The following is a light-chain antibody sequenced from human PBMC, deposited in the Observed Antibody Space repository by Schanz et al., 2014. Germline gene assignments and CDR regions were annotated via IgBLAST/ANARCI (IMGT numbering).Light chain of an antibody. CDR1: SSDVGGYNY. CDR2: DVS. Sequence: QSALTQPASVSGSPGQSITISCTGTSSDVGGYNYVSWYQQHPGKAPKLMIYDVSNRPSGVSNRFSGSKSGNTASLTISGXXXXDEADYYCTSYTGSTSFWVFGGGTKLTVL. J-gene: IGLJ3*02. CDR3: TSYTGSTSFWV. V-gene: IGLV2-14*01.